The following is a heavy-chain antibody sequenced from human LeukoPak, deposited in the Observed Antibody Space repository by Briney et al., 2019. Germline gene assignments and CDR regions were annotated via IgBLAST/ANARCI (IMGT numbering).Heavy chain of an antibody. V-gene: IGHV1-69*06. CDR1: GGTFSSYA. J-gene: IGHJ6*04. D-gene: IGHD6-13*01. CDR2: IIPIFGTA. Sequence: SVKVSCKASGGTFSSYAISWVRQAPGQGLEWMGGIIPIFGTANYAQKFQGRVTITADKSTSTAYMGLSSLRSEDTAVYYCARVVAAAAALGVGMDVWGKGTTVTVSS. CDR3: ARVVAAAAALGVGMDV.